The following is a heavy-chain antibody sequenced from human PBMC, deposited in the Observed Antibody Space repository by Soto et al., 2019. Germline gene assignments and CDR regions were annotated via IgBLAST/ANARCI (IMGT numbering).Heavy chain of an antibody. Sequence: TGGSLRLSCAASGFTFSSYAMSWVRQAPGKGLEWVSAISGSGGSTYYADSVKGRFTISRDNSKNTLYLQMNSLRAEDTAVYYCAKGQGYCSGGSCYNTLLFDYWGQGTLVTVSS. CDR3: AKGQGYCSGGSCYNTLLFDY. V-gene: IGHV3-23*01. CDR2: ISGSGGST. CDR1: GFTFSSYA. J-gene: IGHJ4*02. D-gene: IGHD2-15*01.